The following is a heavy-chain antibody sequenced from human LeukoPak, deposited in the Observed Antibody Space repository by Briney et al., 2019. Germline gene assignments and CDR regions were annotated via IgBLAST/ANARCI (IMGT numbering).Heavy chain of an antibody. V-gene: IGHV3-64D*09. D-gene: IGHD5-18*01. Sequence: GGSLRLSCSASGFTFSNYPMHWVRQSPGKGLEYVSAIGDNGGSTFYADSVKGRFTISRDNSKNTLYLQMRSLRVEDTALYYCVCPESGYSHGYGYWGQGTLSPSPQ. CDR1: GFTFSNYP. CDR2: IGDNGGST. J-gene: IGHJ4*02. CDR3: VCPESGYSHGYGY.